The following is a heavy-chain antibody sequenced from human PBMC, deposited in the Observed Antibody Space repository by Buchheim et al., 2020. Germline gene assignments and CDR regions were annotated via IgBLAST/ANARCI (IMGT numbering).Heavy chain of an antibody. V-gene: IGHV3-30-3*01. J-gene: IGHJ4*02. D-gene: IGHD2-2*01. Sequence: QVQLVESGGGVVQPGRSLRLSCAASGFTFSSYAMHWVRQAPGKGLEWVAVISYDGSNKYYADSVKGRLTISRDNSKTTLYLQMNSLRAEDTAVYYCAGGYCSSTSCGIGDYWGQGTL. CDR3: AGGYCSSTSCGIGDY. CDR2: ISYDGSNK. CDR1: GFTFSSYA.